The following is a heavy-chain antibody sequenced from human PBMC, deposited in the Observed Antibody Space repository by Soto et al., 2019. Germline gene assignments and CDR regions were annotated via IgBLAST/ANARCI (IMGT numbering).Heavy chain of an antibody. CDR3: AKIRGYIVATIVASWFDP. CDR1: GFTFSSYA. V-gene: IGHV3-23*01. CDR2: ISGSGGST. J-gene: IGHJ5*02. Sequence: GGSLRLSCAASGFTFSSYAMSWVRQAPGKGLEWVSAISGSGGSTYYADSVKGRFTISRDNSKNTLYLQMNSLRAEDTAVYYCAKIRGYIVATIVASWFDPWGQGTLVTVSS. D-gene: IGHD5-12*01.